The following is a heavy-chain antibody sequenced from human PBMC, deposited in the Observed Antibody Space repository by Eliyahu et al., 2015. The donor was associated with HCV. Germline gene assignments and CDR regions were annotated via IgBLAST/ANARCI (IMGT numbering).Heavy chain of an antibody. J-gene: IGHJ6*03. D-gene: IGHD6-13*01. Sequence: SSYGMHWVRQAPGKGLEWVAVISYDGSNKYYADSVKGRFTISRDNSKNTLYLQMNSLRAEDTAVYYCAKDFKSGYSSSWYYYYMDVWGKGTTVTVSS. CDR1: SSYG. V-gene: IGHV3-30*18. CDR2: ISYDGSNK. CDR3: AKDFKSGYSSSWYYYYMDV.